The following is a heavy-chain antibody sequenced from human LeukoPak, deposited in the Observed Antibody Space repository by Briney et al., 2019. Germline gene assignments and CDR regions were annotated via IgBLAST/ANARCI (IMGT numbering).Heavy chain of an antibody. CDR2: IYYSGST. CDR3: ARGEWSDYVFYRGQIRHDDAFDI. Sequence: SETLSLTCTVSGGSISSYYWSWIRQPPGKGLEWIGYIYYSGSTNYNPSLKSRVTMSVDTSKNQFSLKLSSVTAADTAVYYCARGEWSDYVFYRGQIRHDDAFDIWGQGTMVTVSS. J-gene: IGHJ3*02. V-gene: IGHV4-59*12. D-gene: IGHD4-17*01. CDR1: GGSISSYY.